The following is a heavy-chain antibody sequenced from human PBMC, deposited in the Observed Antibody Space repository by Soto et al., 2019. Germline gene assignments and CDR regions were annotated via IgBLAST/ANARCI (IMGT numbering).Heavy chain of an antibody. J-gene: IGHJ6*02. CDR2: INPNSGGT. CDR3: ATGGYSYGHAYYYGMDV. V-gene: IGHV1-2*02. CDR1: GYTFTGYY. D-gene: IGHD5-18*01. Sequence: QVQLVQSGAEVKKPGASVKVSCKASGYTFTGYYMHWVRQAPGQGLEWMGWINPNSGGTNYAQKFQGGVTMTRDTSISTAYMELRMLRSDDTAVYYCATGGYSYGHAYYYGMDVWGQGTTVTVSS.